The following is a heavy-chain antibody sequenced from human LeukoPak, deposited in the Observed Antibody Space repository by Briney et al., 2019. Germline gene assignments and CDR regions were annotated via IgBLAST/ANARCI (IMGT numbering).Heavy chain of an antibody. CDR3: ARDGPYYYDSSGYYRFDY. CDR1: GYTFTSYG. V-gene: IGHV1-18*01. D-gene: IGHD3-22*01. CDR2: ISAYSGNT. J-gene: IGHJ4*02. Sequence: GASVKVSCKASGYTFTSYGISWVRQAPGQGLEWMGWISAYSGNTNYAQKLQGRATMTTDTSTSTAYMELRSLRSDDTAVYYCARDGPYYYDSSGYYRFDYWGQGTLVTVSS.